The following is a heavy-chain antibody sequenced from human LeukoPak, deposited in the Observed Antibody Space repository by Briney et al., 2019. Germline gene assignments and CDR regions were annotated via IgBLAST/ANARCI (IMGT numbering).Heavy chain of an antibody. CDR3: ARDPIEMATIIGPRFDY. J-gene: IGHJ4*02. CDR1: GFTFSSYG. CDR2: IWYDGSNK. Sequence: PGGSLRLSCAASGFTFSSYGMHWVRQAQGKGLEWVAVIWYDGSNKYYADSVKGRFTISRDNSKNTLYLQMNSLRAEDTAVYYCARDPIEMATIIGPRFDYWGQGTLVTVSS. D-gene: IGHD5-24*01. V-gene: IGHV3-33*01.